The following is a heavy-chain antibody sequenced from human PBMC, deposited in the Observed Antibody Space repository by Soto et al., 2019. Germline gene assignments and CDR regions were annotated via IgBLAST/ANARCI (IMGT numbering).Heavy chain of an antibody. CDR3: ARDGTYSGTEVGVFAFDI. D-gene: IGHD1-26*01. J-gene: IGHJ3*02. V-gene: IGHV3-23*01. Sequence: PGGSLRLSCAASAFTFNNYAMSWVRQAPGKGLEWVSGIGGSGRTTYYADSVKGRFTISRDNSNNTLFLQMNSLRAEDTAVYYCARDGTYSGTEVGVFAFDIWGQGTMVTVSS. CDR1: AFTFNNYA. CDR2: IGGSGRTT.